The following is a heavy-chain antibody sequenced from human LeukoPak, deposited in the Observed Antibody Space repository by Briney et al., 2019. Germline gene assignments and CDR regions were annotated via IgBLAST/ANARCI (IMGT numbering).Heavy chain of an antibody. CDR1: GGSISSSNW. CDR3: ARLGYDILTGYSYFDY. V-gene: IGHV4-4*02. CDR2: IYHSGST. D-gene: IGHD3-9*01. Sequence: PSETLSLTCAVSGGSISSSNWWSWVRQPPGKGLGWIGEIYHSGSTNYNPSLKSRVTISVDKSKNQFSLKLSSVTAADTAVYYCARLGYDILTGYSYFDYWGQGTLVTVSS. J-gene: IGHJ4*02.